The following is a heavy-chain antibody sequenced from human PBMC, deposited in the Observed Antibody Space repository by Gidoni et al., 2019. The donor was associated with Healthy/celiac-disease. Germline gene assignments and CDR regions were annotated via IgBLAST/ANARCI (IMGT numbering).Heavy chain of an antibody. CDR3: VGPRTAIQLWPTLFLY. V-gene: IGHV3-30-3*01. CDR1: GVTLSSYA. Sequence: QVQLVESGGGVVQPGRSLRLSCAASGVTLSSYAMHWVRQAPGKGLEWVAVISYDGSNKYYADSVKGRFTISRDNSKNTLYLQMNSLRAEDTAVYYCVGPRTAIQLWPTLFLYWGQGTLVTVSS. CDR2: ISYDGSNK. J-gene: IGHJ4*02. D-gene: IGHD5-18*01.